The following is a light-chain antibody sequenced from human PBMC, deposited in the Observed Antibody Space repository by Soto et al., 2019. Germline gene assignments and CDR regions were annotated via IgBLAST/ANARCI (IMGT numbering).Light chain of an antibody. V-gene: IGLV2-14*01. Sequence: QSVLTQPASVSGSPGQSITISCTGTSSDIGTYNYVSWYQHHPGKAPKLMIYEVSNRPSGVSIRFSGSKSGNTASLTISGLQAEDEADYYCNSYTSSTTLVFGGGTKLTVL. CDR3: NSYTSSTTLV. CDR1: SSDIGTYNY. J-gene: IGLJ2*01. CDR2: EVS.